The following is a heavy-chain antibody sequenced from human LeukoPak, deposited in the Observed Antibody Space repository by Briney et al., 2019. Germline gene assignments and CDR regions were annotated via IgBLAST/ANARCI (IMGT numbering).Heavy chain of an antibody. J-gene: IGHJ6*03. CDR3: ARVLRYCSGGNCYSGGLGYMDV. D-gene: IGHD2-15*01. CDR2: ISYDGSNK. Sequence: GGSLRLSCAASGFTFSSYAMHWVRQAPGKGLEWVAVISYDGSNKYYADSVKGRFTISRDNSKNTLFLQMNSLRAEDTAVYYCARVLRYCSGGNCYSGGLGYMDVWGKGTTVTISS. CDR1: GFTFSSYA. V-gene: IGHV3-30*04.